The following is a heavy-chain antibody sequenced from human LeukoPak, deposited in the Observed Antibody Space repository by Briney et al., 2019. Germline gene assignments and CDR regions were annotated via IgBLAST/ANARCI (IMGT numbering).Heavy chain of an antibody. J-gene: IGHJ6*03. CDR3: ARVLRYCSGGNCYSGGLGYMDV. D-gene: IGHD2-15*01. CDR2: ISYDGSNK. Sequence: GGSLRLSCAASGFTFSSYAMHWVRQAPGKGLEWVAVISYDGSNKYYADSVKGRFTISRDNSKNTLFLQMNSLRAEDTAVYYCARVLRYCSGGNCYSGGLGYMDVWGKGTTVTISS. CDR1: GFTFSSYA. V-gene: IGHV3-30*04.